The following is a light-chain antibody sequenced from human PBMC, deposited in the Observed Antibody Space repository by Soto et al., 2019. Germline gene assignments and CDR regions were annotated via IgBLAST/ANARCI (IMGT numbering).Light chain of an antibody. CDR3: QQYDTFPFT. CDR1: QSIGMW. J-gene: IGKJ2*01. Sequence: DIQMTQSPSTLSASVGDTVTITCRASQSIGMWLSWFQQKPGKAPNLLIYKASTLESGVPSRFRGRGSATNFSLTILSLQPDDFATYYCQQYDTFPFTFAQGTRL. V-gene: IGKV1-5*03. CDR2: KAS.